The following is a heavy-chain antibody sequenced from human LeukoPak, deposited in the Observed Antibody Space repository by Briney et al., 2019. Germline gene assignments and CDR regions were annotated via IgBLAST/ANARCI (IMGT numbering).Heavy chain of an antibody. D-gene: IGHD3-3*01. J-gene: IGHJ3*02. Sequence: SETLSLTCTVSGGSINSYYWSWIRQPPGKGLEWIGYIYYSGSTNYNPSLKSRVTISVDKSKNQFSLKLSSVTAADTAVYYCARDGIFGRDAFDIWGQGTMVTVSS. CDR2: IYYSGST. CDR1: GGSINSYY. CDR3: ARDGIFGRDAFDI. V-gene: IGHV4-59*01.